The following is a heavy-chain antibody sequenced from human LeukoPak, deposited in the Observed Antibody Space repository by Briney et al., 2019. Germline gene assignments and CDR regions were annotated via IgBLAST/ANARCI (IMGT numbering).Heavy chain of an antibody. CDR2: IIPIFGTA. Sequence: SVKVSCTASGGTFSSYAISWVRQAPGQGLEWMGGIIPIFGTANYAQKFQGRVTITTDESTSTAYMELSSLRSEDTAVYYCARSAWSLYASVYYYMDVWGKGTTVTVSS. J-gene: IGHJ6*03. CDR1: GGTFSSYA. V-gene: IGHV1-69*05. CDR3: ARSAWSLYASVYYYMDV. D-gene: IGHD2-8*01.